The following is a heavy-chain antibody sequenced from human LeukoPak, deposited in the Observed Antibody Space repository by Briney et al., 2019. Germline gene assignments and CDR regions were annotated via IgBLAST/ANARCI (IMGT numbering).Heavy chain of an antibody. CDR1: GYSFTSYW. Sequence: GESLRTSCKGSGYSFTSYWISWVRQMPGKGLEWMGKIDPSDSYINYSPSFQGHVSISADKSIFTAYLQWSSLKASDTAMYYCARHGDNILAFDIWGQGTMVTVSS. CDR2: IDPSDSYI. D-gene: IGHD2/OR15-2a*01. J-gene: IGHJ3*02. V-gene: IGHV5-10-1*01. CDR3: ARHGDNILAFDI.